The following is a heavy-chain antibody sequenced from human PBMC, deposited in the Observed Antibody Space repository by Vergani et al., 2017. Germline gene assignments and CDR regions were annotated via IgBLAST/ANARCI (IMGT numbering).Heavy chain of an antibody. J-gene: IGHJ4*02. Sequence: QVTLQESGPVLVKPTETLTLTCTVSGFSLSNARMGVSWIRQPPGKALEWLAHIFSNDEKSYSTSLKSRLTISKDTSKSQVVLTMTNMDPVDTATYYCARSYYYDSSGYYFDYWGQGTLVTVSS. CDR1: GFSLSNARMG. D-gene: IGHD3-22*01. CDR2: IFSNDEK. V-gene: IGHV2-26*01. CDR3: ARSYYYDSSGYYFDY.